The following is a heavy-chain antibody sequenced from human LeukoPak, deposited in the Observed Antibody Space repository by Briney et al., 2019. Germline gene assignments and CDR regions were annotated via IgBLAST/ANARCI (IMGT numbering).Heavy chain of an antibody. CDR2: IIPIFGTA. J-gene: IGHJ4*02. D-gene: IGHD1-26*01. V-gene: IGHV1-69*05. CDR1: GGTFSSYA. CDR3: ARGRWGAADY. Sequence: SVKVSCKASGGTFSSYAISWVRQAPGQGLEWMGGIIPIFGTANYAQKLQGRVTMTTDTSTSTAYMELRSLRSDDTAVYYCARGRWGAADYWGQGTLVTVSS.